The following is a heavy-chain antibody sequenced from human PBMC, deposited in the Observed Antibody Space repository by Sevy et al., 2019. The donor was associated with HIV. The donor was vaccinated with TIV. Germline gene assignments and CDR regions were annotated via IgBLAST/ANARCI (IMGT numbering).Heavy chain of an antibody. CDR2: ISGSGGST. J-gene: IGHJ3*02. CDR1: GFIFSSYV. D-gene: IGHD2-2*01. CDR3: AGIPSIVEVVHI. Sequence: GGSLRLSCAASGFIFSSYVMNWVRQAPGKGLEWVSGISGSGGSTYYADSVKGRFTISRDNSKKTLELEMNSLRAEDTAVYYCAGIPSIVEVVHIWGQGTMVTVSS. V-gene: IGHV3-23*01.